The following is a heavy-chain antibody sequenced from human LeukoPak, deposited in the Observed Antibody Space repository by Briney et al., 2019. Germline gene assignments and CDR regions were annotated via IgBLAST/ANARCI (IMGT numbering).Heavy chain of an antibody. V-gene: IGHV5-51*01. Sequence: GESLKISCKGSGYSFTSYWIGWVRQMPGKGLEWMGIIYPGDSDTRYSPSFQGQVTISADKSISTAYLQWSSLKASATAMYYCARLKFYDSSGYYYYFDYWGQGTLVTVSS. CDR3: ARLKFYDSSGYYYYFDY. J-gene: IGHJ4*02. D-gene: IGHD3-22*01. CDR2: IYPGDSDT. CDR1: GYSFTSYW.